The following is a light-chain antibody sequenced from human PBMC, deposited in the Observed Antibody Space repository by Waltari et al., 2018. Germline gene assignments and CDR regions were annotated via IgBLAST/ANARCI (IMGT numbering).Light chain of an antibody. CDR2: EVN. J-gene: IGLJ2*01. CDR3: SSYGGSSTLV. Sequence: QSALTQPPSASGSPGQSVTISCTGSSPAVAGFDSVSWYQQQPGTAPKLIIHEVNKRPAGVPDRFSGSKSGNSAYLTVSGLQADDEGDYHCSSYGGSSTLVFGGGTKLTVL. V-gene: IGLV2-8*01. CDR1: SPAVAGFDS.